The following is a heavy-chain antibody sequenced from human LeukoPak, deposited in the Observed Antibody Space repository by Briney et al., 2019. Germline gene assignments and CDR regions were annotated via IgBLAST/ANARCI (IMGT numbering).Heavy chain of an antibody. CDR1: GYSISSGYY. D-gene: IGHD3-22*01. J-gene: IGHJ3*02. V-gene: IGHV4-38-2*02. CDR3: ATPRTVFYDSSGYGAFDI. Sequence: TSETLSLTCTVSGYSISSGYYWGWIRQPPGKGLEWIGSIYHSGSTYYNPSLKSRVTISVDTSKNRFSLKLSSVTAADTAVYYCATPRTVFYDSSGYGAFDIWGQGTMVTVSS. CDR2: IYHSGST.